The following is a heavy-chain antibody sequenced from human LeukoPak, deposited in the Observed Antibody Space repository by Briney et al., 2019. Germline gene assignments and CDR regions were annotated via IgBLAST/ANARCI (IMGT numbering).Heavy chain of an antibody. J-gene: IGHJ4*02. CDR1: GGTFSSYA. Sequence: SVKVSCKASGGTFSSYAISWVRQAPGQGLEWMGGIIPIFGTTNYAQKFQGRLTITTDESTSTAYMELSSLRSEDTAVYYCARQSGGYSGYDAAYFDYWGQGTLVTVSS. CDR3: ARQSGGYSGYDAAYFDY. CDR2: IIPIFGTT. D-gene: IGHD5-12*01. V-gene: IGHV1-69*05.